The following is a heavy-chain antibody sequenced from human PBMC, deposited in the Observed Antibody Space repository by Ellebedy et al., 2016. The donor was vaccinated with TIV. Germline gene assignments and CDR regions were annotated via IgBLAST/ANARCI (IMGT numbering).Heavy chain of an antibody. D-gene: IGHD6-13*01. Sequence: ESLKISXAASGFTFSTYWMNWVRQAPGKGLEWIGEINHSGSTNYNPSLKSRVTISVDTSKNQFSLKLSSVTAADTAVYYCARGGIAAAGSPRYYYGMDVWGQGTTVTVSS. V-gene: IGHV4-34*01. CDR1: GFTFSTYW. CDR2: INHSGST. J-gene: IGHJ6*02. CDR3: ARGGIAAAGSPRYYYGMDV.